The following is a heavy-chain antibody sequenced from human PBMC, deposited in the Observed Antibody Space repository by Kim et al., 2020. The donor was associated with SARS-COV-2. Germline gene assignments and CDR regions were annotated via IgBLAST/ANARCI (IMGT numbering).Heavy chain of an antibody. J-gene: IGHJ6*02. D-gene: IGHD3-10*01. V-gene: IGHV5-10-1*01. Sequence: GESLKISCKGSGYSFTSYWISWVRQMPGKGLEWMGRIDPSDSYTNYSPSFQGHVTISADKSISTAYLQWSSLKASDTAMYYCARRGGYYGSGSYENYYYYYGMDVWGQGTTVTVSS. CDR2: IDPSDSYT. CDR3: ARRGGYYGSGSYENYYYYYGMDV. CDR1: GYSFTSYW.